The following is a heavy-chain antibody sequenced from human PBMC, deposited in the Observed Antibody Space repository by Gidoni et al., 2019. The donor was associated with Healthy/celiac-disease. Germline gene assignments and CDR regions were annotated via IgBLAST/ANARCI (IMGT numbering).Heavy chain of an antibody. J-gene: IGHJ6*02. CDR3: ARGRERVSRSLYGMDV. CDR2: MNPNSGNT. CDR1: GYTFTSYD. V-gene: IGHV1-8*01. D-gene: IGHD6-19*01. Sequence: QVQLVQSGAEVKKPGASVQVSCKASGYTFTSYDINWVRQATGQGREWRGWMNPNSGNTGYAQKFQGRVTMTRNTSISTAYMELSSLRSEDTAVYYCARGRERVSRSLYGMDVWGQGTTVTVSS.